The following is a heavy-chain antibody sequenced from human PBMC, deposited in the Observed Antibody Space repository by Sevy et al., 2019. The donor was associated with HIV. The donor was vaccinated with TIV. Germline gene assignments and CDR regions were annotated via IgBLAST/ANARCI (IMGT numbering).Heavy chain of an antibody. CDR2: IYYSGRT. V-gene: IGHV4-59*12. CDR1: GGSISRYY. CDR3: ARIRAGYSHGYYFDY. J-gene: IGHJ4*02. Sequence: SETLSLTCTVSGGSISRYYWSWIRQPPGKGLEWIGYIYYSGRTNYNPSLKSRVTISVDTSKNQFPLKLSSVTAADTAVYYCARIRAGYSHGYYFDYWGQGTLATVSS. D-gene: IGHD5-18*01.